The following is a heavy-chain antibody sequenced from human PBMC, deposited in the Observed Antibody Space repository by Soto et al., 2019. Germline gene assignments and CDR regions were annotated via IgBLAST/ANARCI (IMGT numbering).Heavy chain of an antibody. CDR3: AREGGVGYCTNGVCEDRFDD. J-gene: IGHJ4*02. CDR1: GFTFSIYA. D-gene: IGHD2-8*01. Sequence: PGGSLRLSCAASGFTFSIYAMHFVRQAPGKGLEWVACISYDGSTKYYADSVKGRFTISGDNSKNTLSLQMNSLRAKDTAGYYCAREGGVGYCTNGVCEDRFDDWGQGTLVTVSS. CDR2: ISYDGSTK. V-gene: IGHV3-30-3*01.